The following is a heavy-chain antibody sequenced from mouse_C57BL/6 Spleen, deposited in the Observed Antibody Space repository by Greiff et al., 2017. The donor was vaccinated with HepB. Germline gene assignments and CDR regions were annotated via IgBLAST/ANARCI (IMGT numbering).Heavy chain of an antibody. J-gene: IGHJ3*01. Sequence: QVHVKQSGAELVRPGASVTLSCKASGYTFTDYEMHWVKQTPVHGLEWIGAIDPETGGTAYNQKFKGKAILTADKSSSTAYMELSSLTSEDSAVYYCTNYYGSSYGFAYWGQGTLVTVSA. CDR2: IDPETGGT. CDR1: GYTFTDYE. V-gene: IGHV1-15*01. CDR3: TNYYGSSYGFAY. D-gene: IGHD1-1*01.